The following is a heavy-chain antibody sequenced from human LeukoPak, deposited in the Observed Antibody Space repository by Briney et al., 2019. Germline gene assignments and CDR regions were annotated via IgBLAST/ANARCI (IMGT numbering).Heavy chain of an antibody. CDR3: AQGDCSGGPCPGPLN. V-gene: IGHV3-30*02. J-gene: IGHJ4*02. D-gene: IGHD2-15*01. CDR1: GFSFSSYG. CDR2: IRYDVSNK. Sequence: PGGSLRLSCAASGFSFSSYGMHWVRQAPGKGLECVAFIRYDVSNKYYADSVKGRFTISRDNSKNTLYLQMNSLRVEDTSVYYCAQGDCSGGPCPGPLNWGQGTLVTVSS.